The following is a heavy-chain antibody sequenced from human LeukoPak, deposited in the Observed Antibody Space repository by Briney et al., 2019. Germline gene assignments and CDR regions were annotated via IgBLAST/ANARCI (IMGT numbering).Heavy chain of an antibody. J-gene: IGHJ3*02. CDR2: ISSSGSTL. D-gene: IGHD2-15*01. CDR3: ARYPRLGDCSGGRCYVEAFHI. V-gene: IGHV3-48*03. CDR1: GFTFSSYE. Sequence: GGSLRLSCAASGFTFSSYEMNWVRQAPGKGREWVSYISSSGSTLHYADSAKGRFTISRDNAKNSLYLQMTSLRGEDTSVYYCARYPRLGDCSGGRCYVEAFHIWGERTMVTVSS.